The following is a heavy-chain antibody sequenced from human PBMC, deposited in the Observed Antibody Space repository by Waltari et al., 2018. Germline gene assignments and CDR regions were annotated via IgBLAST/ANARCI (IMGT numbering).Heavy chain of an antibody. V-gene: IGHV3-23*01. CDR2: ISGRGGST. CDR3: AKDHQKTLYSNYHDAPYDMDV. J-gene: IGHJ6*03. D-gene: IGHD4-4*01. CDR1: GFTFSSYA. Sequence: EVQLLESGGGLVQPGGSLRLSCAASGFTFSSYAMSWVRQAPGKGLEWVSAISGRGGSTYYADSVKGRFTISRDNAKNTLYLQMNSLRAEDTAVYYCAKDHQKTLYSNYHDAPYDMDVWGKGTTVTISS.